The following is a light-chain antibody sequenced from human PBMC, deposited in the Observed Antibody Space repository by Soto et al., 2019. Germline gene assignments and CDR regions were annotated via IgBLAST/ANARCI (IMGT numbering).Light chain of an antibody. CDR3: QHYGGPPIT. CDR2: DAS. V-gene: IGKV3-11*01. Sequence: IGLTQYPATPSLSPGERATLSCRASQSVSSYLAWYQQKPGQAPRLLIYDASNRATGIPARFSGSGSGTDFTLTISSLEPEDFALYYCQHYGGPPITFGQGRLL. J-gene: IGKJ5*01. CDR1: QSVSSY.